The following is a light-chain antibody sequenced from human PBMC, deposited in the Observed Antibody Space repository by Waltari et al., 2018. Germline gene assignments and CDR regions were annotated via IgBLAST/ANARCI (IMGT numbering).Light chain of an antibody. CDR1: SSDVGGSNF. CDR3: CSYAGSSTLV. CDR2: DVR. J-gene: IGLJ2*01. V-gene: IGLV2-23*02. Sequence: QSALTPPASVSGSPGQSVTISCTGTSSDVGGSNFVSWYQQHPGKAPKLMIYDVRKRPSGVSNRFSGSKSGNTASLTISGLQAEDEADYYCCSYAGSSTLVFGGGTKLTVL.